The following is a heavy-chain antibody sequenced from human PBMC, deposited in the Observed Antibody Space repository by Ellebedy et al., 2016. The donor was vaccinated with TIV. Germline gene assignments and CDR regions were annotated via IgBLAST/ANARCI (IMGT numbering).Heavy chain of an antibody. CDR3: AKERHPRHPRWMGPTYFDY. Sequence: GESLKISCTASAFTFSAYGMHWVRQAPGKGLEWVAVISHDGSKTYYADSVQGRFTISRDNSNNTLYLQMTSLRTEDTAVYYCAKERHPRHPRWMGPTYFDYWGQGTLAAVSS. CDR2: ISHDGSKT. CDR1: AFTFSAYG. D-gene: IGHD4-23*01. J-gene: IGHJ4*02. V-gene: IGHV3-30*18.